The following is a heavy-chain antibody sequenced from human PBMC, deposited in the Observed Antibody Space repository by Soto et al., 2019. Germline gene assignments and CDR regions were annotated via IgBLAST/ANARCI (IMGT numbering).Heavy chain of an antibody. CDR2: IGTAGDP. Sequence: PGGSLRLSCAASGFTFSNFDMHWVRQVTGKGLEWVSGIGTAGDPYYPGSGKGRFTVSRENAKKSLYLQMNSLSAGHTAVYYCASSPQDYVDYVSYPMDVWGQGTTVTVSS. J-gene: IGHJ6*02. D-gene: IGHD4-17*01. V-gene: IGHV3-13*05. CDR1: GFTFSNFD. CDR3: ASSPQDYVDYVSYPMDV.